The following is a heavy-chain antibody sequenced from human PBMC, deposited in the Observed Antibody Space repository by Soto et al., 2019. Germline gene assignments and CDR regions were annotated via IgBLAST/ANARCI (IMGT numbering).Heavy chain of an antibody. D-gene: IGHD2-2*01. CDR1: GFIFSSYG. J-gene: IGHJ6*02. CDR2: IWYDGSNK. V-gene: IGHV3-33*01. CDR3: AREYRNVGYCSSTSCSFYYYGMDV. Sequence: GGSLRLSCAASGFIFSSYGMHWVRQAPGKGLEWVAVIWYDGSNKYYADSVKGRFTISRDNSKNTLYLQMNSLRAEDTAVYYCAREYRNVGYCSSTSCSFYYYGMDVWGQGTTVTVPS.